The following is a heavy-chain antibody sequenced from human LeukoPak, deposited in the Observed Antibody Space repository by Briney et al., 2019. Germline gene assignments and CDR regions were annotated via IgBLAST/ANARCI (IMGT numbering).Heavy chain of an antibody. CDR3: AKRGVVIRVILVGFHKEAYYFDS. Sequence: GGSLRLSCAVSGITLSNYGMSWVRQPPGKGLEWVAGISGSGGGTNYADSVKGRFTISRDNPRSTLYLQMNSLRAEDTAVYFCAKRGVVIRVILVGFHKEAYYFDSWGQGALVTVSS. D-gene: IGHD3-22*01. CDR2: ISGSGGGT. CDR1: GITLSNYG. J-gene: IGHJ4*02. V-gene: IGHV3-23*01.